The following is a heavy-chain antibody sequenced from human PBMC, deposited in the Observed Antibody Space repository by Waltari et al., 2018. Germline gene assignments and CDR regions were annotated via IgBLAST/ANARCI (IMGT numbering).Heavy chain of an antibody. J-gene: IGHJ4*02. CDR3: ARVAGRQWLVRPFDY. D-gene: IGHD6-19*01. CDR2: ISYDGINK. CDR1: RFTFSSYT. Sequence: QVQLVESGGGVVQPGRSLRLSCAASRFTFSSYTMHWVRLAPGKGLEWVALISYDGINKYYADTVKGRFTISRDNSKYTLYLQMCSLRAEDTAVYYCARVAGRQWLVRPFDYWGQGTLVTVSS. V-gene: IGHV3-30*15.